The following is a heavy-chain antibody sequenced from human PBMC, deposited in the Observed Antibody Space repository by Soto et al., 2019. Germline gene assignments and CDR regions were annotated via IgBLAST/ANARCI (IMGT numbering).Heavy chain of an antibody. CDR1: GFTFSSYS. J-gene: IGHJ4*02. Sequence: PGGSLRLSCAASGFTFSSYSMNWVRQAPGKGLEWVSYISSSSSTIYYADSVKGRFTISRDNAKNSLYLQMNSLRDEDTAVYYCARALHYYGSGSYLAYWGQGTLVTVSS. CDR2: ISSSSSTI. V-gene: IGHV3-48*02. CDR3: ARALHYYGSGSYLAY. D-gene: IGHD3-10*01.